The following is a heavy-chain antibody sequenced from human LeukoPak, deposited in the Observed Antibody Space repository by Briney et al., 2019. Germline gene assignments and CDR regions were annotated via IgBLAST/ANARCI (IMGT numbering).Heavy chain of an antibody. V-gene: IGHV3-53*01. CDR3: ARGRGLISED. CDR1: GVTVSSSF. J-gene: IGHJ4*02. Sequence: PGGSLRLSCAASGVTVSSSFLSSVRQAPGRGLECVSDIYTGGSTYYADSAKGRFTISRDNSKNTVYLQMNRLRGEDTAVYYCARGRGLISEDWGQGTLVTVSS. D-gene: IGHD2-15*01. CDR2: IYTGGST.